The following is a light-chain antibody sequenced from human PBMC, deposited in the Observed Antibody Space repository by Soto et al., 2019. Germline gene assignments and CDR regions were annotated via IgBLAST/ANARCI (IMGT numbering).Light chain of an antibody. J-gene: IGKJ2*01. CDR3: QQSGSSPPYT. V-gene: IGKV3-20*01. Sequence: EIVLTQSPGTLSLSPGERATLSCRASQSVSSSYLAWYQQKPGQAPRLLIYGASSRATGIPDRFSGSGSGTDFTLTVTRLEPEDSAVYYCQQSGSSPPYTFGQGTKLEIK. CDR2: GAS. CDR1: QSVSSSY.